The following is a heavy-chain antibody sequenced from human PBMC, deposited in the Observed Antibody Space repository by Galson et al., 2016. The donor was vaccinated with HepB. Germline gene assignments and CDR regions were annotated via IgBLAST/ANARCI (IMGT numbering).Heavy chain of an antibody. D-gene: IGHD5-18*01. CDR3: ARLSPYTYGLQFDS. CDR2: IYPGDSDT. CDR1: GYSFGSYA. J-gene: IGHJ4*02. Sequence: QSGAEVKKPGESLKISCKGSGYSFGSYAIVWVRQMPGKGLEWMGIIYPGDSDTRYNPAFQGQVTISADRSITTAYLQWSTLKASDTAIYFCARLSPYTYGLQFDSWGQGTLVTVSS. V-gene: IGHV5-51*01.